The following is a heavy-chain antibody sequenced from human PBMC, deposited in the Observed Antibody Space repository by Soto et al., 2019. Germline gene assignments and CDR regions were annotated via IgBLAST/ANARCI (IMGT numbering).Heavy chain of an antibody. CDR1: GGSISSGGYY. Sequence: PSETLSLTCTVSGGSISSGGYYWSWIRQHPGKGLEWIGYIYYSGSTYYNPSLKSRVTISVDTSKNQFSLKLSSVTAADTAVYYCASLTLGSGSYYYYGMDVWGQGTTVTVSS. CDR2: IYYSGST. D-gene: IGHD7-27*01. V-gene: IGHV4-31*03. CDR3: ASLTLGSGSYYYYGMDV. J-gene: IGHJ6*02.